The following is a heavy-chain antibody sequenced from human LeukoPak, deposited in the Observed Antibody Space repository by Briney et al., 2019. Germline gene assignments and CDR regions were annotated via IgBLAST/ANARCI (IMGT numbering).Heavy chain of an antibody. CDR3: ARDRIIVGATGNWFDP. J-gene: IGHJ5*02. Sequence: SETLSLTCTVSGGSISSYYWSWIRRPPGKGLEWIGYIYYSGSTNYNPSLKSRVTISVDTSKNQFSLKLSSVTAADTAVYYCARDRIIVGATGNWFDPWGQGTLVTVSS. CDR1: GGSISSYY. D-gene: IGHD1-26*01. V-gene: IGHV4-59*01. CDR2: IYYSGST.